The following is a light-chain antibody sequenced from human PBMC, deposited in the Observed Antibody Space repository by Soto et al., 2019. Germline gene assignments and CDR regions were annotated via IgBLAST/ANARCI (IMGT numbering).Light chain of an antibody. CDR2: ETS. J-gene: IGKJ1*01. CDR1: QNVRSY. V-gene: IGKV1-39*01. CDR3: QQTFSTPRT. Sequence: DTQMTQSPSSLAASVGDRLTITCRASQNVRSYVNWYQQRPGKAPNLLIYETSTLESGVPSRFSGDGYGTDFTLSISSLKPEDFAIYYCQQTFSTPRTFGQGTKVEI.